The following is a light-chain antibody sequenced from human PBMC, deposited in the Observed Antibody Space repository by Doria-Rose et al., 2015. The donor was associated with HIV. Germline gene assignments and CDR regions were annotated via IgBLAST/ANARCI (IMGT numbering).Light chain of an antibody. V-gene: IGKV1-9*01. Sequence: DIRLTQSPSFLSASVGVRVTITCRASQGISRYLAWYQQKPGKAPTFLIFSASTLQSGDPSRFSGSGSGTEFTLTVSSLQPEDFATCYCQQFDSLRRTYGEGTKVELK. CDR3: QQFDSLRRT. CDR2: SAS. J-gene: IGKJ1*01. CDR1: QGISRY.